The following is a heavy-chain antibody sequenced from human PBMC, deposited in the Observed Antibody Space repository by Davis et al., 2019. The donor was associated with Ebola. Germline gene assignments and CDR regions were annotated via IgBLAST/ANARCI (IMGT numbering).Heavy chain of an antibody. CDR1: GFTFSDYY. CDR3: ARVLGGGNSCLDY. V-gene: IGHV3-11*06. J-gene: IGHJ4*02. CDR2: ISSSSSYT. D-gene: IGHD4-23*01. Sequence: GESLKISCAASGFTFSDYYMTWIRQAPGKGLEWVSYISSSSSYTNYADSVKGRFTISRDNAKNSLYLQMNSLRAEDTAVYYCARVLGGGNSCLDYWGQGTLVTVSS.